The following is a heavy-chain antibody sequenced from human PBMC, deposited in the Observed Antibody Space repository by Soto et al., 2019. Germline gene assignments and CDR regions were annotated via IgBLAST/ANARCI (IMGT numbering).Heavy chain of an antibody. CDR2: INHSGST. D-gene: IGHD3-10*01. Sequence: QVQLQQWGAGPLKPSETLSLTCAVYGGSFSGYYWSWIRQPPGKGLEWIGEINHSGSTNYNPSLKSRVTISVDTSKNQFSLKLSSVTAADTAVYYCARGLNFGAWGQGTLVTVSS. CDR1: GGSFSGYY. J-gene: IGHJ5*02. CDR3: ARGLNFGA. V-gene: IGHV4-34*01.